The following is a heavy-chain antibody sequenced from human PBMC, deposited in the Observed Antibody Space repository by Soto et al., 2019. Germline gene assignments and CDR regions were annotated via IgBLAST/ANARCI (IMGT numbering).Heavy chain of an antibody. Sequence: QVQLVQSGAEVKKPGSSVKVSCKASGGTFTSYAINWVRQAPGQGLEWMGGIIPIFGTANYAQKFQGRVTISADKSMTTAYMELSSLRSDDTAVYYCARGKDTAMVTFYYYYCMDVWGHGTTVTVSS. D-gene: IGHD5-18*01. V-gene: IGHV1-69*14. J-gene: IGHJ6*02. CDR3: ARGKDTAMVTFYYYYCMDV. CDR2: IIPIFGTA. CDR1: GGTFTSYA.